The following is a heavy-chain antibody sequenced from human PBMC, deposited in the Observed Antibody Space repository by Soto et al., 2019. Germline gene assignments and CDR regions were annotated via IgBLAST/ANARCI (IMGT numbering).Heavy chain of an antibody. D-gene: IGHD3-10*01. J-gene: IGHJ4*02. Sequence: EVQLVESGGGLVQTGGSLRLSCAASGFTFTNYWMHWVRQAPGKGLVWVSRINTDESSTEYADSVKGRFTISRDNAKNTLYLQMTGLGADDTAVYYCTRVGYGSGKDFDYWGQGTLVTVSS. V-gene: IGHV3-74*03. CDR3: TRVGYGSGKDFDY. CDR1: GFTFTNYW. CDR2: INTDESST.